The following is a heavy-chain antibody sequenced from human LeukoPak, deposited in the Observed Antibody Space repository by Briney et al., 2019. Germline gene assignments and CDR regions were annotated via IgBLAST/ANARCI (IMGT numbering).Heavy chain of an antibody. D-gene: IGHD2-21*01. CDR2: IKQDGSEK. Sequence: PGGSLRLSCAASGFTFSSYAMSWVRQAPGKGLEWVANIKQDGSEKYYVDSVKGRFSISRDNARNSLHLQMNSLRAEDTAVYYCARDCGILRIDCGDSLDIWGQGAMVTVSS. V-gene: IGHV3-7*03. CDR3: ARDCGILRIDCGDSLDI. J-gene: IGHJ3*02. CDR1: GFTFSSYA.